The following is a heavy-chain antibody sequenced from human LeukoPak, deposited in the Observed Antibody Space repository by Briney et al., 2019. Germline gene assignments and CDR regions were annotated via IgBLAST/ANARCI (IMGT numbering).Heavy chain of an antibody. V-gene: IGHV1-8*03. CDR2: MNPNSGNT. Sequence: GASVKVSCKASGYTFTSYDINWVRQATGQGLEWMGWMNPNSGNTGYAQKFQGRVTITRNTSISTAYMELSSLRSEDTAVYYCARGPYSSGWFYYYYYYYMDVWGKGTTVTVSS. CDR3: ARGPYSSGWFYYYYYYYMDV. CDR1: GYTFTSYD. D-gene: IGHD6-19*01. J-gene: IGHJ6*03.